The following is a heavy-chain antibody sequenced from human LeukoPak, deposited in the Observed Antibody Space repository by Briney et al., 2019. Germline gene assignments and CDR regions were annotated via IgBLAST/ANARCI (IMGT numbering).Heavy chain of an antibody. D-gene: IGHD3-9*01. CDR2: IKEDESEK. CDR1: GFTFSSYW. CDR3: VAYYDILTGYKY. J-gene: IGHJ4*02. V-gene: IGHV3-7*01. Sequence: SGGSLRLSCAASGFTFSSYWMGWVRQAPGNGPEWVANIKEDESEKNYVDSVKGRFTISRDSAKNALYLQMNSLRAEDTAVYYCVAYYDILTGYKYWGQGTLVTVSS.